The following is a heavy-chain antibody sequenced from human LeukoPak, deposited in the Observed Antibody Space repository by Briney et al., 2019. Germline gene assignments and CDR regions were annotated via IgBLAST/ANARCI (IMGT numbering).Heavy chain of an antibody. V-gene: IGHV3-30*02. J-gene: IGHJ4*02. D-gene: IGHD6-19*01. Sequence: GGSLRLSCAASGFRFSSYGMHWVRQAPGKGLEWVSFIRYDESRTFYGDSVKGRFIISRDDSRNTVYLHMHSLRTEDTAVYYCARPLVTTVAGAYYFDYWGQGTLVTVSS. CDR2: IRYDESRT. CDR1: GFRFSSYG. CDR3: ARPLVTTVAGAYYFDY.